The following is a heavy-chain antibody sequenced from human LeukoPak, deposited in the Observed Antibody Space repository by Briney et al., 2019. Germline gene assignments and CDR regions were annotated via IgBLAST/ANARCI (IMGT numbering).Heavy chain of an antibody. CDR3: ARKWFDP. V-gene: IGHV3-74*01. Sequence: GGSLRLSCAASGFTFSDYWMHWVRQAPGKGLVWVSRINGDGSGPSYADSVKGRFTVSRDNARNTLYLQMNSLRVEDTAVYYCARKWFDPWGQGTLSPSPQ. J-gene: IGHJ5*02. CDR2: INGDGSGP. D-gene: IGHD1-14*01. CDR1: GFTFSDYW.